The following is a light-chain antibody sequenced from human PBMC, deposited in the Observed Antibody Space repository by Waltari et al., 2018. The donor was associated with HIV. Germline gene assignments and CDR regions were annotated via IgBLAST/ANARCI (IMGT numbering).Light chain of an antibody. V-gene: IGKV2-28*01. J-gene: IGKJ2*01. CDR2: LGS. CDR1: QSLLHGDGYIY. CDR3: MQALQTPDT. Sequence: IVMTQSPLSLPVTPGEPASISCRSSQSLLHGDGYIYLDWYLQRPGQSPQLLVYLGSSRASGVPDRFSGSGSGTDFTLEISRVEAEDVGVYYCMQALQTPDTFGQGTKLEIK.